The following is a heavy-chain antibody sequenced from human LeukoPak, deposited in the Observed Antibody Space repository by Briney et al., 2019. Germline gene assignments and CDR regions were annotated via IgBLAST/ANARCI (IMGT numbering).Heavy chain of an antibody. J-gene: IGHJ4*02. Sequence: GESLQISCKGSGSRFTNYWLGWVRQMPGKGLEWMGIFYSGDSNTRYNPSFQGQVTFSADKSVNTAYLQWSSLKASDTAIYYCARLSITTSLRLYYFDYWGQGTLVTVPS. CDR3: ARLSITTSLRLYYFDY. CDR2: FYSGDSNT. D-gene: IGHD2/OR15-2a*01. V-gene: IGHV5-51*01. CDR1: GSRFTNYW.